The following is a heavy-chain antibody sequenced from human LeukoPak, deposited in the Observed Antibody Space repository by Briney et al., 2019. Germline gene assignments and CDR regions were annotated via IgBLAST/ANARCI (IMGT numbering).Heavy chain of an antibody. CDR2: VNSDGKTT. CDR1: GFTFSNSW. V-gene: IGHV3-74*03. CDR3: ARDYPPD. Sequence: GGSLRLSCAASGFTFSNSWMHWVRQAPGKGLVWVSRVNSDGKTTTYADSVKGRFTISRDNAKNTLYLQMNSLSAEDTAVYYCARDYPPDWGQGTLVTVSA. J-gene: IGHJ4*02.